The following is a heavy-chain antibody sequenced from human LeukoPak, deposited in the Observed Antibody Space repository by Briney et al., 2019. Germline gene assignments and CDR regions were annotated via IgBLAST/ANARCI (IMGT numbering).Heavy chain of an antibody. D-gene: IGHD3-10*01. CDR3: AQRELVPR. CDR1: GFTAGNNY. CDR2: IYSTGGT. Sequence: GGSLRLSCAASGFTAGNNYMRWVRQAPGKGLEWVSVIYSTGGTSYADSVKGRFTISRGNSKNTVYLQMNSLRVEDTAVYYCAQRELVPRWGQGTLVTVSS. V-gene: IGHV3-66*01. J-gene: IGHJ4*02.